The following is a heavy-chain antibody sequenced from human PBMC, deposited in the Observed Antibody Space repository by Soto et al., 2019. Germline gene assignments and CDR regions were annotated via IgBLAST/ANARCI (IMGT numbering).Heavy chain of an antibody. Sequence: GASVKVSCKASGYTFTGYYMHWVRQAPGQGLEWMGWINPNSGGTNYAQKFQGRVTMTRDTSISTAYMELSRLRSDDTAVYYCARGGYCYDSSGYFFDYWGQGTLVTVSS. D-gene: IGHD3-22*01. J-gene: IGHJ4*02. CDR2: INPNSGGT. CDR1: GYTFTGYY. V-gene: IGHV1-2*02. CDR3: ARGGYCYDSSGYFFDY.